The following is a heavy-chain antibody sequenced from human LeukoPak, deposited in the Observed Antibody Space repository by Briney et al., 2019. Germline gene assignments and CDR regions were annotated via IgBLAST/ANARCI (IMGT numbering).Heavy chain of an antibody. CDR1: GGSISSSY. D-gene: IGHD3-22*01. V-gene: IGHV4-59*01. Sequence: SETLSLTCTVSGGSISSSYWSWIRQSPGKGLEWIGSMYYSGSTNFNPSLKSRVTTSVDTSKNQFSLKLTSVTAADTAVYYCARGPGYDSSAYYSLPFDYWGQGTLVTVSS. CDR3: ARGPGYDSSAYYSLPFDY. CDR2: MYYSGST. J-gene: IGHJ4*02.